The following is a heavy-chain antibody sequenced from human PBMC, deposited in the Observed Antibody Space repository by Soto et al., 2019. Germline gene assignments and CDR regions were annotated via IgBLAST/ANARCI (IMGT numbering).Heavy chain of an antibody. J-gene: IGHJ6*02. D-gene: IGHD4-17*01. CDR2: ISWDGGST. CDR1: GFTFDDYT. Sequence: VQLVESGGVVVQPGGSLRLSCAASGFTFDDYTMHWVRQAPGKGLEWVSLISWDGGSTYYADSVKGRFTISRDNSKNSLYLQMNSLRTEDTALYYCAKDCEWHFDYGVGMDVWGQGTTVTVSS. CDR3: AKDCEWHFDYGVGMDV. V-gene: IGHV3-43*01.